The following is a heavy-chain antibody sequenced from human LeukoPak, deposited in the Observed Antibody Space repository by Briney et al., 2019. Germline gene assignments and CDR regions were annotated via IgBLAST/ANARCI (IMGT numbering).Heavy chain of an antibody. Sequence: GGSLRLSCAASGFNFSSYSMNWVRQAPGKGLEWVSSISSSSTYIYYADSVKGRFTISRDNAKNSVYLQMNSLRAEDTALYYCARSVSVSGGLWGQGTLVTVSS. D-gene: IGHD4-23*01. CDR1: GFNFSSYS. V-gene: IGHV3-21*01. J-gene: IGHJ4*02. CDR2: ISSSSTYI. CDR3: ARSVSVSGGL.